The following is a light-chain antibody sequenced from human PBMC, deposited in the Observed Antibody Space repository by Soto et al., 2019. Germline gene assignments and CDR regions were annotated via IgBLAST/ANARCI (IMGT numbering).Light chain of an antibody. CDR3: QQRSDWPLT. Sequence: EVVLTQSPATLSLSPGERTTLSCRASHSVSDSVAWYQQEPGQAPRLLIYDASNRATGIPARFSGSGSGTDFTLTISSLETEDFAVYYCQQRSDWPLTFGGGTKVEIK. CDR2: DAS. V-gene: IGKV3-11*01. CDR1: HSVSDS. J-gene: IGKJ4*01.